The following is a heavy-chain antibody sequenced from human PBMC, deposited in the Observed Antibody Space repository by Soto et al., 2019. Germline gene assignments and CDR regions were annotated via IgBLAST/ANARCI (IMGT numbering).Heavy chain of an antibody. Sequence: QVQLVQSGAEVKKPGSPVRVSCTASGDTLNFYTISWVRQVPGQGPEWMGRIIPMLGMSNYAQKFQGRVTIMADKSTSTVYMNLSGLTSEDTAVYYCATNYGSGSTHYDYWGQGTLVPVSS. CDR3: ATNYGSGSTHYDY. D-gene: IGHD3-10*01. CDR1: GDTLNFYT. J-gene: IGHJ4*02. CDR2: IIPMLGMS. V-gene: IGHV1-69*02.